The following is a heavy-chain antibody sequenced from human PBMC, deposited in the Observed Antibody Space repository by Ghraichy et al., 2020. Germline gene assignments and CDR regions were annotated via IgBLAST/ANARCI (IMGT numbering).Heavy chain of an antibody. CDR2: INHSGST. CDR3: ARRGYDSSGYYRDY. Sequence: SQTLSLTCAVYGGSFSGYYWSRIRQPPGKGLEWIGEINHSGSTNYNPSLKSRVTISVDTSKNQFSLKLSSVTAADTAVYYCARRGYDSSGYYRDYWGQGTLVTVSS. V-gene: IGHV4-34*01. CDR1: GGSFSGYY. J-gene: IGHJ4*02. D-gene: IGHD3-22*01.